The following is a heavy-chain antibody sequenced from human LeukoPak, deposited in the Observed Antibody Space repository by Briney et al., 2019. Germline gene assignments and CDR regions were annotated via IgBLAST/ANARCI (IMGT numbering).Heavy chain of an antibody. CDR3: AREWDKGFDH. J-gene: IGHJ4*02. CDR2: IIAKLGTA. V-gene: IGHV1-69*11. D-gene: IGHD1-26*01. CDR1: GGTFDKYV. Sequence: ASVKVSCKASGGTFDKYVISWVRQAPGQGLEWMGMIIAKLGTAKYEQKFQGRVTITTDESTSTVYMEMRSLRSEDTAIYYCAREWDKGFDHWGQGALVTVSS.